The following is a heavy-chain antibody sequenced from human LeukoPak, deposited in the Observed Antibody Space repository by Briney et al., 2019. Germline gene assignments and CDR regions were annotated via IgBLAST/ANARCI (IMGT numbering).Heavy chain of an antibody. V-gene: IGHV3-33*01. Sequence: GGSLRLSCAASGFTFSSYGMHWVRQAPGKGLEWVAVIRYDGSNKYYADSVKGRFTISRDNSKNTLYLQMNSLRAEDTAVYYCARDRFHYYDSSGYQFDYWGQGTLVTVSS. CDR1: GFTFSSYG. J-gene: IGHJ4*02. D-gene: IGHD3-22*01. CDR2: IRYDGSNK. CDR3: ARDRFHYYDSSGYQFDY.